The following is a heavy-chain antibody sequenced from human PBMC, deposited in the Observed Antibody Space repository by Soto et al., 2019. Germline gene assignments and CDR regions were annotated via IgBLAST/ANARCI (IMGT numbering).Heavy chain of an antibody. Sequence: QVQLVQSGADVKKPGTSVKVSCKAAGYSFTNYCMYWVRQAPGQGLEWMGMINPRTGSTRYATKFQDRVTRTRDTSTTTVYMELSTLISDDTAVYYCARDGGLLTASWHYDLWGPGTLVTVSS. CDR3: ARDGGLLTASWHYDL. D-gene: IGHD2-15*01. V-gene: IGHV1-46*01. J-gene: IGHJ2*01. CDR2: INPRTGST. CDR1: GYSFTNYC.